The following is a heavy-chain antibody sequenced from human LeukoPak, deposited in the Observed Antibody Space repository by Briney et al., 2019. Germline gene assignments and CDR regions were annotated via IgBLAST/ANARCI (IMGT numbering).Heavy chain of an antibody. CDR1: GFTFSNFA. J-gene: IGHJ4*02. D-gene: IGHD4-23*01. CDR3: ARDITVAVILGWFDY. Sequence: GGSLRLSCTASGFTFSNFALRWVRQAPGKGLEWLALISYDGNNRYYADSVKGRFTISRDNSKNTLYLQMNSLTTDDRAVYFCARDITVAVILGWFDYWGQGTLVTVSS. CDR2: ISYDGNNR. V-gene: IGHV3-30*04.